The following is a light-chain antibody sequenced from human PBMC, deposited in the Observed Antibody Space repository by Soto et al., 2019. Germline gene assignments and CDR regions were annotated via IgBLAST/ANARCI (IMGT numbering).Light chain of an antibody. V-gene: IGLV2-14*03. CDR1: SSDVGAYNY. CDR3: GSYTPSGSVV. CDR2: DVN. Sequence: QSALTQPASVSGSPGQSIAISCIGTSSDVGAYNYVSWYQQHPGKAPKVVIYDVNNRPSGVSNRFSGSKSGNTASLTISGLQAEDEADYYCGSYTPSGSVVFGGGTKLTVL. J-gene: IGLJ2*01.